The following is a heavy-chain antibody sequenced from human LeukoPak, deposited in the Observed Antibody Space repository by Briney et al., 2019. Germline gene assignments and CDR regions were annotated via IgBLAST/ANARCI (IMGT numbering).Heavy chain of an antibody. CDR3: ARIYSSRALNFDY. J-gene: IGHJ4*02. V-gene: IGHV4-59*01. Sequence: SGTLSLTCTVSGGSISSYYWSWIRQPPGKGLEWIGYIYYSGGTNYNPSLKSRVTISVDTSKNQFSLKVNSVTAADTAVYYCARIYSSRALNFDYWGQGTLVTVSS. CDR2: IYYSGGT. CDR1: GGSISSYY. D-gene: IGHD5-18*01.